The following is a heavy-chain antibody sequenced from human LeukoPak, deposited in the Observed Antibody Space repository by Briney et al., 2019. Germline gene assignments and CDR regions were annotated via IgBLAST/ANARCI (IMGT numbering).Heavy chain of an antibody. CDR1: GGSISSSSYY. D-gene: IGHD6-13*01. J-gene: IGHJ4*02. Sequence: SETLSLTCTVSGGSISSSSYYWGWIRQPPGKGLEWIGSIYYSGSTYYNPSLKSRVTISVDTSKNQFSLKLSSVTAADTAVYYCARAMYSSSWYPQYYFDYWGQGTLVTVSS. CDR3: ARAMYSSSWYPQYYFDY. CDR2: IYYSGST. V-gene: IGHV4-39*01.